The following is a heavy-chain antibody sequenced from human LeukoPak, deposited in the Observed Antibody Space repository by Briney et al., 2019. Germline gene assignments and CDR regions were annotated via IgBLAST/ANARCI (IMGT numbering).Heavy chain of an antibody. D-gene: IGHD3-10*01. J-gene: IGHJ4*02. CDR1: GGSFSGYY. CDR3: AREFGARFDY. Sequence: SETLSLTCAVYGGSFSGYYWSWIRQPPGKGLEWIGEINHSGSTNYNPSLKSRVTISVDTSKNQFSLKLSSVTAADTAVYYCAREFGARFDYWGQGTLSPSPQ. CDR2: INHSGST. V-gene: IGHV4-34*01.